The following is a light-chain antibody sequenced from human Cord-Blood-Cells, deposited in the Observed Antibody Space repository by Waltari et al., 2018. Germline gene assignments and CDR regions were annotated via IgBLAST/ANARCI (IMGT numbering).Light chain of an antibody. V-gene: IGKV3-11*01. Sequence: IVLTQSPATLSLSPGERATLSCSASQSVSSYLAWYQQKPGQAPRLLIYDASNRATGIPARFSGSGSGTDFTLTSSSLEPEDFAVYYCQQRSNWITFGPGTKVDIK. CDR1: QSVSSY. J-gene: IGKJ3*01. CDR2: DAS. CDR3: QQRSNWIT.